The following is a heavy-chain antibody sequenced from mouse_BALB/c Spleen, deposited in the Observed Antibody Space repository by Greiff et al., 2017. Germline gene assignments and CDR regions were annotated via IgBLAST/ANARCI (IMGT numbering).Heavy chain of an antibody. CDR2: ISSGGSYT. J-gene: IGHJ3*01. Sequence: EVKLVESGGDLVKPGGSLKLSCAASGFTFSSYGMSLVRQTPDKRLEWVATISSGGSYTYYPDSVKGRFTISRDNAKNTLYLQMSSLKSEDTAMYYCARQSGSSPAWFAYWGQGTLVTVSA. CDR1: GFTFSSYG. D-gene: IGHD1-1*01. V-gene: IGHV5-6*01. CDR3: ARQSGSSPAWFAY.